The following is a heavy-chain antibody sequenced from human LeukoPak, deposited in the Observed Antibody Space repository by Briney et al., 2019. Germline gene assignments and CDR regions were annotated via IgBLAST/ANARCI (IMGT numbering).Heavy chain of an antibody. J-gene: IGHJ5*02. CDR3: AKGGVYSGYAFDP. CDR1: GFTFSSYA. D-gene: IGHD5-12*01. V-gene: IGHV3-23*01. CDR2: ISSSGDVT. Sequence: GGSLRLSCAASGFTFSSYAMSWVRQAPGKGLAWVSAISSSGDVTKYADSAKSRFTISRDNSKNTVYLQMNSLRAEDTAVYYCAKGGVYSGYAFDPWGQGTLVTVSS.